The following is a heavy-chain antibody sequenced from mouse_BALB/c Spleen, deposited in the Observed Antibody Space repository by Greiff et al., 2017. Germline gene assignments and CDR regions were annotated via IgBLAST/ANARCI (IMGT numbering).Heavy chain of an antibody. J-gene: IGHJ4*01. CDR1: GFNIKDTY. V-gene: IGHV14-3*02. CDR3: ARSNWDYAMDY. CDR2: IDPANGNT. Sequence: VQLQQSGAELVKPGASVKLSCTASGFNIKDTYMHWVKQRPEQGLEWIGRIDPANGNTKYDPKFQGKATITADTSSNTAYLQLSSLTSEDTAVYYCARSNWDYAMDYWGPGTSVTVSS. D-gene: IGHD4-1*02.